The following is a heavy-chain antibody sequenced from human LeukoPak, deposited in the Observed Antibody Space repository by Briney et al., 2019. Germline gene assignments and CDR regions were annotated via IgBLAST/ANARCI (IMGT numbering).Heavy chain of an antibody. J-gene: IGHJ3*02. CDR2: IYAGDSDT. V-gene: IGHV5-51*01. D-gene: IGHD6-13*01. Sequence: GESPKIACKGSGYSFTNFTSHWIGWVRQMPGKGVEWLGIIYAGDSDTRYSPSFQGQVTISADKSISTAYLQWSSLKASDTAMYYCARPRYSSSWYYAFDIWGQGTMVTVSS. CDR3: ARPRYSSSWYYAFDI. CDR1: GYSFTNFTSHW.